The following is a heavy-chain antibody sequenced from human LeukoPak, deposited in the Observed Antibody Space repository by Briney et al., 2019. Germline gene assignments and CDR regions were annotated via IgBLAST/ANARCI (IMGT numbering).Heavy chain of an antibody. J-gene: IGHJ2*01. CDR2: IYYRGST. CDR3: ARGGCTTGGYWYLDL. D-gene: IGHD4-17*01. Sequence: SETLSLTCTVSGGSISTYYWSWIRQPPGKGLEWIGYIYYRGSTSYNPSLKSRVTILVDTSKNQFSLNLSSVTAADTAVYYCARGGCTTGGYWYLDLWGRGTLVTVSS. CDR1: GGSISTYY. V-gene: IGHV4-59*01.